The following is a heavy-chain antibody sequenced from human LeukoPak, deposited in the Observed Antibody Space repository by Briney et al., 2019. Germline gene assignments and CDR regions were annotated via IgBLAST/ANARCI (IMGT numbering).Heavy chain of an antibody. CDR1: GSTFSNYA. J-gene: IGHJ5*02. Sequence: PGGSLRLSCAASGSTFSNYAMSWVRQAPGKGLEWVANIREERGQEYYVDSVKGRFTISKNSAKNSLYLQMNTLRVEDTAMYYCASLDTAKQPLANHWGQGTLVTVSS. CDR2: IREERGQE. CDR3: ASLDTAKQPLANH. V-gene: IGHV3-7*03. D-gene: IGHD5-18*01.